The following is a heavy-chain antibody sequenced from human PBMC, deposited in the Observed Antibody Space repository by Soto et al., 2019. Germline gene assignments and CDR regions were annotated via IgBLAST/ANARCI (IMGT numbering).Heavy chain of an antibody. J-gene: IGHJ6*02. CDR1: GYTFTSYG. CDR3: ARRQWLVGGYYYGMDV. V-gene: IGHV1-18*01. D-gene: IGHD6-19*01. Sequence: QVQLVQSGAEVKKPGASVKVSCKASGYTFTSYGISWVRQAPGQGVEWMGWTSAYNGNTNYAQKLQGRVTMTTDTSTSTAYRELRSLRSDDTAVYYCARRQWLVGGYYYGMDVWGQGTTVTVSS. CDR2: TSAYNGNT.